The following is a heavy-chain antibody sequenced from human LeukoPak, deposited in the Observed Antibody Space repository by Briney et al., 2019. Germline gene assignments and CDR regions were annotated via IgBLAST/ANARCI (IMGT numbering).Heavy chain of an antibody. CDR1: GFTFSSYW. CDR3: ARDYCSGGSCYEFDY. D-gene: IGHD2-15*01. V-gene: IGHV3-7*01. J-gene: IGHJ4*02. Sequence: GGSLRLSCAASGFTFSSYWMGWVRQAPGKGLEWVANIKQDGSEKYYVDSVKGRFTISRDNAKNSLYLQMNSLRAEDTAVYYCARDYCSGGSCYEFDYWGQGTLVTVSS. CDR2: IKQDGSEK.